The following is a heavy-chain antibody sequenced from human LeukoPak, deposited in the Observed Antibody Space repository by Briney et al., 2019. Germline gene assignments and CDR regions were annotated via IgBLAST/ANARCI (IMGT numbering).Heavy chain of an antibody. CDR3: ARGRDYGDY. V-gene: IGHV4-34*01. CDR1: GGSFSGYY. Sequence: SETLSLTCAVYGGSFSGYYWSWIRQPPVKGLEWIGEINHSGSTNYNPSLKSRVTISVDTSKNQFSLKLSSVTAADTAVYYCARGRDYGDYWGQGTLVTVSS. CDR2: INHSGST. J-gene: IGHJ4*02.